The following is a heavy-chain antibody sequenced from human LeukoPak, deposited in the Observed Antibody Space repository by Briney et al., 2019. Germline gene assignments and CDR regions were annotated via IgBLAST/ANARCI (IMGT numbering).Heavy chain of an antibody. J-gene: IGHJ4*02. CDR3: ARGRRAARLAVFDY. V-gene: IGHV4-34*01. CDR2: INHSGST. Sequence: RTSETLSLTCAVYGGSFSGYYWSWIRQPPGKGLEWIGEINHSGSTNYNPSLKSRVTISVDTSKNQFSLKLSSVTAADTAVYYCARGRRAARLAVFDYWGQGTLVTVSS. CDR1: GGSFSGYY. D-gene: IGHD6-6*01.